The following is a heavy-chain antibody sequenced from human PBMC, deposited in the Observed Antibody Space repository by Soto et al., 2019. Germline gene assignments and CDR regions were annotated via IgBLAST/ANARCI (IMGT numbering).Heavy chain of an antibody. CDR3: ASTRGY. Sequence: EVQVVESGGGLVQPGGSLRLSCSVSGFTFTGYWMKWVRQAPGKGLEWVATINEDGGETYYVDSVRGRFTVSRDSAKNSMLLQMNSLTVEDTAVYYCASTRGYWGQGTLVTVSS. V-gene: IGHV3-7*05. J-gene: IGHJ4*02. D-gene: IGHD3-3*01. CDR2: INEDGGET. CDR1: GFTFTGYW.